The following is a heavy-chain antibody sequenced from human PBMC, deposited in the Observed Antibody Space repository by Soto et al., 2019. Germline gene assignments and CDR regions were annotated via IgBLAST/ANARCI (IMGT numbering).Heavy chain of an antibody. Sequence: QVQLVESGGGVVQPGRSLRLSCAASGFTFSSYAMHWVRQAPGKGLEWVAVISYDGSNKYYADSVKGRFTISRDNSKNTLYLKMNSLRAEDTAVYYCARGDIVLVPAAGGYFDLWGRGTLVTVSS. D-gene: IGHD2-2*01. V-gene: IGHV3-30-3*01. CDR2: ISYDGSNK. J-gene: IGHJ2*01. CDR3: ARGDIVLVPAAGGYFDL. CDR1: GFTFSSYA.